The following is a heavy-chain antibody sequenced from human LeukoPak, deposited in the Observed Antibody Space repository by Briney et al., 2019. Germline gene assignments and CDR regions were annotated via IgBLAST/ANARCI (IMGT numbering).Heavy chain of an antibody. CDR3: ARHIRQSTARPWFDP. Sequence: SETLSLTCTVSGGSISSGSYYWGWIRQPPGKGLEWIGTIYYSGATYYNPSLKSRVTISVDTSKNQFSLKVSSVIAADTALYYCARHIRQSTARPWFDPWGQGTLVTVSS. V-gene: IGHV4-39*01. CDR1: GGSISSGSYY. J-gene: IGHJ5*02. CDR2: IYYSGAT. D-gene: IGHD2-21*02.